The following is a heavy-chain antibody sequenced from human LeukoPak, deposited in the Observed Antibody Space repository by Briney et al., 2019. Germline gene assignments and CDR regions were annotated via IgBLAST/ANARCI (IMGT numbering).Heavy chain of an antibody. V-gene: IGHV3-21*01. CDR1: GFTSSSYS. D-gene: IGHD6-19*01. CDR2: ISSSSYI. Sequence: GGSLRLSCAASGFTSSSYSMNWVRQAPGKGLEWVSSISSSSYIYYADSVKGRFTISRDNAKNSLYLQMNSLRAEDTAVYYCARERASSGWYLGYWGQGTLVTVSS. CDR3: ARERASSGWYLGY. J-gene: IGHJ4*02.